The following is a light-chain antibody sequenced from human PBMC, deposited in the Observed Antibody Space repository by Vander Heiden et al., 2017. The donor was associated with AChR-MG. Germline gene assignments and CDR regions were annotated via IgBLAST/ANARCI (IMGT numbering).Light chain of an antibody. J-gene: IGLJ1*01. CDR2: DVI. CDR1: SSDVGGYNY. Sequence: QSALTQPRSVSGSPGQPVTISCTGTSSDVGGYNYVSRYHQHPGQAPKLVIFDVIRRPSGVHDRFSGSKSGNTASLTISGLQAENEADYYCCSYAGNYAYVFGGGTKVTVL. V-gene: IGLV2-11*01. CDR3: CSYAGNYAYV.